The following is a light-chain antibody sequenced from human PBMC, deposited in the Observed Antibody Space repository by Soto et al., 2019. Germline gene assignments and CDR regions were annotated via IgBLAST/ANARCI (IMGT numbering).Light chain of an antibody. J-gene: IGLJ1*01. Sequence: QSALTQPASVSGSPGQSITISCTGTSSDVGGYNYVSWYQQHPGKAPKLMIYAVSNRPSGVSNRFSGSKSGNTASLTICGLQAEDEADYYCSSYTSSSTLVFGTGTKLTVL. V-gene: IGLV2-14*01. CDR3: SSYTSSSTLV. CDR1: SSDVGGYNY. CDR2: AVS.